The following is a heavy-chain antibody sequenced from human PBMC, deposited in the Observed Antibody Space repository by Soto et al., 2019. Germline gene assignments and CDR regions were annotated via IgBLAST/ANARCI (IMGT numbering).Heavy chain of an antibody. D-gene: IGHD3-10*01. V-gene: IGHV4-4*02. CDR2: TYHSGST. Sequence: PSETLSLTCAVSGCSISRSNFWRWVRPPPSKGLEWIGETYHSGSTNYNPSLKRRVTISVDKSMIQFSLKLSSVPAADTAVYYCARPVLLWFGERGWFDPWGQGTLVTVAS. CDR1: GCSISRSNF. CDR3: ARPVLLWFGERGWFDP. J-gene: IGHJ5*02.